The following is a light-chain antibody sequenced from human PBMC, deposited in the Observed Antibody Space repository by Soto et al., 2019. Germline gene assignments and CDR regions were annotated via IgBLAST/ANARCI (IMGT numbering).Light chain of an antibody. CDR3: QQYACARRT. V-gene: IGKV3-20*01. J-gene: IGKJ2*01. Sequence: ENVLTQSPGTLSLSPGERATLSCRASQSVSRNFLAWYQQKPGQAPRLLIYHASNRATGIPDRFSGSGSGTDFTLTISRLEPEDFAMYYCQQYACARRTFGQGTNLEIK. CDR2: HAS. CDR1: QSVSRNF.